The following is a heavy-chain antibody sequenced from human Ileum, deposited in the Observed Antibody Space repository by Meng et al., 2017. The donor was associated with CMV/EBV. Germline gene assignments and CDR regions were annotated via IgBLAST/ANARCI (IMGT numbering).Heavy chain of an antibody. CDR3: AKDRNALIWTVYPYNHYDMDV. V-gene: IGHV3-30*04. CDR2: ISYDGTNK. D-gene: IGHD3/OR15-3a*01. CDR1: GFTFSNCA. Sequence: GESLKISCAASGFTFSNCAMHWVRQAPGKGLEWVAVISYDGTNKYYADSVKGRFTISRDNSKYTLYLQMSSLSADDTAVYYCAKDRNALIWTVYPYNHYDMDVWGQGTTVTVSS. J-gene: IGHJ6*02.